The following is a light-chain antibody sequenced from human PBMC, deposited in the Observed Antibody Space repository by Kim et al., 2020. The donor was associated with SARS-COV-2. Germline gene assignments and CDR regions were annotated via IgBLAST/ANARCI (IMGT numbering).Light chain of an antibody. CDR3: CSYAGSYWV. CDR1: SSDVGGYNY. J-gene: IGLJ3*02. CDR2: DVS. Sequence: GQSVPISCTGNSSDVGGYNYVSWYQQHPGKAPKLMIDDVSKRPSGVPDRFSGSKSGNTASLTISGLQAEDEADYYCCSYAGSYWVFGGGTQLTVL. V-gene: IGLV2-11*01.